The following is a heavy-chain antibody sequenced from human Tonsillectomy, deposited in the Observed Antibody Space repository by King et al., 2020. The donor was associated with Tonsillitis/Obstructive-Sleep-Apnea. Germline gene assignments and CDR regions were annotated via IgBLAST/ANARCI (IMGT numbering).Heavy chain of an antibody. J-gene: IGHJ4*02. V-gene: IGHV3-33*01. CDR1: GFSFCHYG. D-gene: IGHD6-6*01. CDR3: VRDKAEYSSSWRLKY. Sequence: VQLVESGGGVVQPGRSLRLSFAGSGFSFCHYGIHWVRPVPGKGLEWVALIDYDGSDKYCGESVKGRFTISRDNSKNTVFLQMDRLRVEDTAVYYCVRDKAEYSSSWRLKYWGQGTLVTVSS. CDR2: IDYDGSDK.